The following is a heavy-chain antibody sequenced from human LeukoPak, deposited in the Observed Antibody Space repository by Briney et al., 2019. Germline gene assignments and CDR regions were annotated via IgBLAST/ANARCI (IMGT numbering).Heavy chain of an antibody. J-gene: IGHJ3*02. V-gene: IGHV5-51*01. CDR2: IYPGDSDT. Sequence: KRGESLKISCKGSGYSFTSYWIGWVRQMPGKGLEWMGIIYPGDSDTRYSPSFQGQVTISADKSISTAYLQWSGLKASDTAMYYCARGGWELLRRSAFDIWGQGTMVTVSS. D-gene: IGHD1-26*01. CDR1: GYSFTSYW. CDR3: ARGGWELLRRSAFDI.